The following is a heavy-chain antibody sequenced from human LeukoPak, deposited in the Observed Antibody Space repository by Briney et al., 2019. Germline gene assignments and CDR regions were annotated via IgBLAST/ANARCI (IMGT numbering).Heavy chain of an antibody. CDR1: GGSISSYY. D-gene: IGHD6-13*01. CDR3: ARHGGSWTFDS. V-gene: IGHV4-59*08. J-gene: IGHJ4*02. CDR2: FDYSGST. Sequence: SKTLSLTCTVSGGSISSYYWSWIRQPPGKGLEWIGFFDYSGSTNYNPSLKSRVTISVDTSKSQFFLKWSSVTAADTAVYYCARHGGSWTFDSWGQGTLVTVSS.